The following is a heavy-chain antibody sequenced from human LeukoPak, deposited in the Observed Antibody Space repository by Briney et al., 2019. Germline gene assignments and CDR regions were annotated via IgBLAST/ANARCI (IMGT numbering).Heavy chain of an antibody. CDR2: IYHSGST. V-gene: IGHV4-38-2*02. CDR3: ARHGTGYSFPNWFDP. Sequence: PSETLSLTCTVSGYSISSGHYWGWIRQPPGKGLEWIGSIYHSGSTYYNPSLKSRVTISVDTSKNQFSLKLSSVTAADTAVYYCARHGTGYSFPNWFDPWGQGTLVTVSS. CDR1: GYSISSGHY. D-gene: IGHD6-13*01. J-gene: IGHJ5*02.